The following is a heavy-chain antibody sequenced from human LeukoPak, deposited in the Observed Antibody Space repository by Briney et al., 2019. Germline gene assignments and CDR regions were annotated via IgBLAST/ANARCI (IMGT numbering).Heavy chain of an antibody. CDR3: AREGASAVPHFNH. CDR1: GGSISTYY. J-gene: IGHJ4*02. CDR2: NYNSGTT. V-gene: IGHV4-59*01. Sequence: PSETLSLTCDVSGGSISTYYWSWIRQPPGKGLEWIGYNYNSGTTNYNPSLRSRVTVSVDRSKNQFSLRLTSVTAADTPAYYCAREGASAVPHFNHGGGGTLVTASS. D-gene: IGHD6-25*01.